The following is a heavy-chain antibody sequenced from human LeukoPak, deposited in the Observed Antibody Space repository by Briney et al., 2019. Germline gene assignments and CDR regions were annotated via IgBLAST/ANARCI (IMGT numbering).Heavy chain of an antibody. V-gene: IGHV3-43*02. J-gene: IGHJ4*02. CDR3: AKDMTYASGWGIDS. CDR2: VSADVDGT. CDR1: GFTFDKYA. D-gene: IGHD6-19*01. Sequence: PGGSLRLSCAASGFTFDKYAMHWVPQRPGNGLEWVSLVSADVDGTHYADSARGRFTISRDNSKNSLYLQMNSLRPEDTALYYCAKDMTYASGWGIDSWGQGTLVTVSS.